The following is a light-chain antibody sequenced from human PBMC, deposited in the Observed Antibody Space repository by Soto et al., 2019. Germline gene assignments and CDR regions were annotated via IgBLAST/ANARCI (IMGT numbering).Light chain of an antibody. V-gene: IGLV2-11*01. CDR3: CSYAGSYVV. Sequence: QSALTRPRSVSGSPGQSVTISCTETSSEIGGYNYVSWYQQHPDKAPKLMIYDVNKRPSGVPDRFSGSKSGNTASLTISGLQTEDEGDYYCCSYAGSYVVFGGGTKLTVL. CDR2: DVN. J-gene: IGLJ2*01. CDR1: SSEIGGYNY.